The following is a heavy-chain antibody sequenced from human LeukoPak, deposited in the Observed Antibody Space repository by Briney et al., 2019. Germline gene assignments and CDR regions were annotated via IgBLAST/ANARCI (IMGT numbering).Heavy chain of an antibody. J-gene: IGHJ4*02. D-gene: IGHD5-24*01. Sequence: ASVKVSCKASGFTFTSSAMQWVRQARGQRLEWIGWIVVGSGNTNYAQKFQERVTITRDMSTSTAYMELSSLRSEDTAVYYCARVRDPRLYYFDYWGQGTLVTVSS. CDR2: IVVGSGNT. CDR3: ARVRDPRLYYFDY. CDR1: GFTFTSSA. V-gene: IGHV1-58*02.